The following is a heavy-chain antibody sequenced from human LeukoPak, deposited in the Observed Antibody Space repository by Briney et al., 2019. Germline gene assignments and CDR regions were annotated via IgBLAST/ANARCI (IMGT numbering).Heavy chain of an antibody. V-gene: IGHV3-23*01. CDR2: ISGSGGST. CDR1: GFTFSSYA. D-gene: IGHD1-26*01. J-gene: IGHJ4*02. Sequence: GGSLRLSCAASGFTFSSYAMSWVRQAPGKGLEWVSAISGSGGSTYYADSVKGRFTISRDNSRNTLYLQMNSLRAEDTAVYYCAKDVGKWESLHFFDYWGLGTLVTVSS. CDR3: AKDVGKWESLHFFDY.